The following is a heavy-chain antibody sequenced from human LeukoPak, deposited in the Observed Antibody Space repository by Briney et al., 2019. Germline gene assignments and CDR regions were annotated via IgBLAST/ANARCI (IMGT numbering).Heavy chain of an antibody. CDR2: IRQDESER. CDR3: ARDSYDFWSGLLPY. V-gene: IGHV3-7*01. D-gene: IGHD3-3*01. CDR1: GFTFSGYW. J-gene: IGHJ4*02. Sequence: GGSLRLSCAASGFTFSGYWMSWVRQAPGKGLEWVAHIRQDESERYYVDFVKGRFTISRDNAKNSLYLQMNSVRADDTAVYYCARDSYDFWSGLLPYWGQGILVTVSS.